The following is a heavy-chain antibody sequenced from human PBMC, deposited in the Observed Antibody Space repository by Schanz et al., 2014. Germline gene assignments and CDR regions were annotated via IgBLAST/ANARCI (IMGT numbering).Heavy chain of an antibody. V-gene: IGHV3-53*01. J-gene: IGHJ3*01. CDR2: MYINSGST. Sequence: EVQLVESGGGLIQPGGSLRLSCAVSGFIVNTNYMSWVRQAPGKGLEWISSMYINSGSTQYADSVKGRFIISRDSSKNTLFLQMNSLRAEDTAVYFCARDGGRDGYNLAFDVWGQGTLVTVSS. D-gene: IGHD5-12*01. CDR3: ARDGGRDGYNLAFDV. CDR1: GFIVNTNY.